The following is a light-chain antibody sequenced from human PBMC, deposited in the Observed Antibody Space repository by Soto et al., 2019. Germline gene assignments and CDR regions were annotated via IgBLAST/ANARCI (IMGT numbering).Light chain of an antibody. Sequence: DFQMTQSPSSLSASVGDRVTITCRASQGIRHYLAWYQQKPGKAPKLLIYGAITLQSGVPSRFSGTGSGTDFTLKITSLQPEDVATYYCNRYNTAPWTF. J-gene: IGKJ1*01. CDR2: GAI. V-gene: IGKV1-27*01. CDR3: NRYNTAPWT. CDR1: QGIRHY.